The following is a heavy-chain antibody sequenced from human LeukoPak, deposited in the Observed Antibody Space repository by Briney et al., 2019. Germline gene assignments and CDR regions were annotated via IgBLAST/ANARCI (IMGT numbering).Heavy chain of an antibody. CDR3: ARVFGSGSYYLEGYYFDY. Sequence: PSETLSLTCTVSGYSIKSGYYWGWIRQPPGKGLEWIGSLYHSGSTYYNPSLKSRVTISVDTSKNQFSLKLSSVTAADTAVYYCARVFGSGSYYLEGYYFDYWGQGTLVTVSS. CDR1: GYSIKSGYY. V-gene: IGHV4-38-2*02. J-gene: IGHJ4*02. D-gene: IGHD3-10*01. CDR2: LYHSGST.